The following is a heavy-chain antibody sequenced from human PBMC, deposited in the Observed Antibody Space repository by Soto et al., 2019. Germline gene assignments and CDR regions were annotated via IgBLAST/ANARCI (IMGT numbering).Heavy chain of an antibody. CDR1: GYIFNHYG. J-gene: IGHJ4*02. CDR2: IAPFNGKT. Sequence: GASVKVSCKTSGYIFNHYGINGVRQAPGQGLEWVGWIAPFNGKTSSLQRLQDRISMTIDPSASTAYLEVRSLTSDDTGVYFCAREGGSSTYYPLELDFWGQGTPVTVSS. V-gene: IGHV1-18*01. D-gene: IGHD6-13*01. CDR3: AREGGSSTYYPLELDF.